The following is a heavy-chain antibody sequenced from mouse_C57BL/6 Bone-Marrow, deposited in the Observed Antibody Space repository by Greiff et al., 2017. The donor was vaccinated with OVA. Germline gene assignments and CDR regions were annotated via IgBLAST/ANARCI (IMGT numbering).Heavy chain of an antibody. D-gene: IGHD2-2*01. Sequence: QVQLQQSGPELVKPGASVKLSCKASGYTFTSYDINWVKQRPGQGLEWIGWIYPRDGSTKYNEKFKGKATLTVDTSSSTAYMALHSLTSVDSSFSFCSSRGWLKWFAYWGQGTLVTVSA. CDR2: IYPRDGST. CDR1: GYTFTSYD. V-gene: IGHV1-85*01. J-gene: IGHJ3*01. CDR3: SSRGWLKWFAY.